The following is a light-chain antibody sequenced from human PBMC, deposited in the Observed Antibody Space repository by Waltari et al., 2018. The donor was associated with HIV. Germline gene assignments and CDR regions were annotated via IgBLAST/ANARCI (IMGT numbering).Light chain of an antibody. CDR3: AAWDDSLNGWV. Sequence: QSVLTQPSSASGTPGQRVAISCSGSSSNIDSNTVNWYQQLQGTAPKLLVYSNNQRPSGVPDRISGSKSGTSASLAISGLQSEDEADYYCAAWDDSLNGWVFGGGTKLTVL. CDR1: SSNIDSNT. CDR2: SNN. V-gene: IGLV1-44*01. J-gene: IGLJ3*02.